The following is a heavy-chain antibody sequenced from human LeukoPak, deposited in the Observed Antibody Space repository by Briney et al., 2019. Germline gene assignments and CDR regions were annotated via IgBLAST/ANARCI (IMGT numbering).Heavy chain of an antibody. CDR1: GGSFSGYY. D-gene: IGHD3-22*01. CDR3: AKSGYYQNYGMDV. V-gene: IGHV4-31*11. Sequence: TSETLSLTCAVYGGSFSGYYWSWIRQHPGKGLEWIGYIYYSGSTYYNPSLKSRVTISVDTSKNQFSLKLSSVTAADTAVYYCAKSGYYQNYGMDVWGQGTTVTVSS. CDR2: IYYSGST. J-gene: IGHJ6*02.